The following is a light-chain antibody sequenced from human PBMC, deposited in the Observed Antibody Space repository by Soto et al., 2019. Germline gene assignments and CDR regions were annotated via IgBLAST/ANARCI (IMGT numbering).Light chain of an antibody. J-gene: IGKJ5*01. CDR3: QQARRFPIT. CDR1: QDISNW. Sequence: DIQMTQSPSSVSASVGYRVTISCRASQDISNWLAWYQQKPGEAPKFLIYAASNLQSGVPSKFSVSGSGTDFTLTISSLQPEDFAVYYCQQARRFPITFGQGTRLEIK. CDR2: AAS. V-gene: IGKV1-12*01.